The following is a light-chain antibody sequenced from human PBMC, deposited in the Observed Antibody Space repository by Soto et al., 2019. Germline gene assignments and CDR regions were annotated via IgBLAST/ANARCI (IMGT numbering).Light chain of an antibody. CDR1: QDINSY. J-gene: IGKJ5*01. Sequence: DILMTQSPSSLSASVGDRVTITCQASQDINSYLSWYQQRPGKAPKLLIYDAFTLETGVPSRFSGSGSGTDFIFTISSLQPEDFATYYCQQYDTFPVTFGQGTRLEIK. CDR3: QQYDTFPVT. CDR2: DAF. V-gene: IGKV1-33*01.